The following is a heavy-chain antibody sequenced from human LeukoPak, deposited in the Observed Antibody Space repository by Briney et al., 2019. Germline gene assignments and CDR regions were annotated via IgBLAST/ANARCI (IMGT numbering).Heavy chain of an antibody. D-gene: IGHD4-11*01. CDR2: ISAYNGNT. Sequence: ASVKVSCKASGYTFTSYGISWVRQAPGQGLEWMGWISAYNGNTNYAQKLQGRVTMTTDTSTSTAYMGLRSLRSDDTAVYYCARDQGYSNYRYYYGMDVWGQGTTATVSS. J-gene: IGHJ6*02. CDR3: ARDQGYSNYRYYYGMDV. CDR1: GYTFTSYG. V-gene: IGHV1-18*01.